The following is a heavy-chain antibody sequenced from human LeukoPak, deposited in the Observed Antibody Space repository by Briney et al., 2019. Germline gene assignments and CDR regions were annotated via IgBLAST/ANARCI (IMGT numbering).Heavy chain of an antibody. D-gene: IGHD5-24*01. CDR2: IIPIFGTA. Sequence: SVKVSCKASGGAFSSYAISWVRQAPGQGLEWMGGIIPIFGTANYAQKFQGRVTITADESTSTAYMELSSLRSEDTAVYYCAREKSVRDGYNYEPPDYWGQGTLVTVSS. CDR3: AREKSVRDGYNYEPPDY. CDR1: GGAFSSYA. V-gene: IGHV1-69*13. J-gene: IGHJ4*02.